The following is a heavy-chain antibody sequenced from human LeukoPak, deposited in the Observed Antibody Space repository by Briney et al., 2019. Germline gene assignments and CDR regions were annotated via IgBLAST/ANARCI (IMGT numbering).Heavy chain of an antibody. CDR2: ITGRGGST. CDR1: GFTLSSYA. V-gene: IGHV3-23*01. D-gene: IGHD5-18*01. J-gene: IGHJ4*02. Sequence: GGSLRLSCAPSGFTLSSYAMSWVRQAPGKGLEWVSAITGRGGSTYYADSVKGRFTISRDNSKNTLYLQMNSLRAEDTAVYYCAKDQGNTAMDSFDYWGQGTLVTVSS. CDR3: AKDQGNTAMDSFDY.